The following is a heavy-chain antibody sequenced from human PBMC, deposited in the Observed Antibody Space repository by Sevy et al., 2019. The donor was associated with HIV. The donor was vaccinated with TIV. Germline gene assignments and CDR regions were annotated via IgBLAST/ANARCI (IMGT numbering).Heavy chain of an antibody. J-gene: IGHJ3*02. Sequence: GGSLRLSCNASGITFSTSVMNWVRQSPDRGLEWVSSISGDTYYTHYADSMRGRIIISRDNAKNSLLLERNSLTVEDTAVYYCTRASLLGYWSTTSCYYSFDIWGAGTVVTVSS. V-gene: IGHV3-21*01. D-gene: IGHD2-2*01. CDR1: GITFSTSV. CDR2: ISGDTYYT. CDR3: TRASLLGYWSTTSCYYSFDI.